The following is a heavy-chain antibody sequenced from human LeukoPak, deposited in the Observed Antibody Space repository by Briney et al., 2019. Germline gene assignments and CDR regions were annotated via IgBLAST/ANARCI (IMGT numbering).Heavy chain of an antibody. Sequence: RPGGSLRLSCAASGFTFSSYGMHWVRQAPGKGLEWVAFIRYDGSNKYYADSVKGRFTISRDNSKNTLYLQMNSLRAEDTAVYYCAKEHLAQSIAVSPTTSFDYWGQGTLVTVSS. J-gene: IGHJ4*02. D-gene: IGHD6-19*01. CDR1: GFTFSSYG. CDR3: AKEHLAQSIAVSPTTSFDY. V-gene: IGHV3-30*02. CDR2: IRYDGSNK.